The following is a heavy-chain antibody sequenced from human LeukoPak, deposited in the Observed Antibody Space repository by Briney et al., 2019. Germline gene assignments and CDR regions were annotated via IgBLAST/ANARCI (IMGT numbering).Heavy chain of an antibody. D-gene: IGHD4-11*01. CDR2: ISGSGGST. CDR1: GFTFSSYA. Sequence: GGSLRLSCAASGFTFSSYAMSWVRQAPGKGLEWVSAISGSGGSTYYADSVKGRFTISRDNSKNTLYLQMNSLRAEDTAVYYCAKATRRLYGPVNYGMDVWGQGTTVTVSS. CDR3: AKATRRLYGPVNYGMDV. V-gene: IGHV3-23*01. J-gene: IGHJ6*02.